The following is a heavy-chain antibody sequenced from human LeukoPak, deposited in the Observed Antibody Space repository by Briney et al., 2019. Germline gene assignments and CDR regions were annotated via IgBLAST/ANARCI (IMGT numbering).Heavy chain of an antibody. V-gene: IGHV3-48*01. D-gene: IGHD1-7*01. CDR1: GFTFTGYT. CDR2: ISSTSSST. CDR3: TRDLTGTDDY. J-gene: IGHJ4*02. Sequence: GGSLRLSCAASGFTFTGYTMNWVRQAPGKGLEWVSMISSTSSSTYYADSVKGRFTISRDNAKNSLYLQMNSLRAEDTAVYYCTRDLTGTDDYWGQGILVTVSS.